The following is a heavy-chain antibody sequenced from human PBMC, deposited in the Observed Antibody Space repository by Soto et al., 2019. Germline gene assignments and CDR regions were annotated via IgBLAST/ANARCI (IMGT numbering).Heavy chain of an antibody. CDR1: GFTVSSKY. CDR2: IYNGGST. D-gene: IGHD3-10*01. Sequence: LRLSCAASGFTVSSKYMSWARQAPGKGLEWVSVIYNGGSTFYADSVKGRFTISRDDSKNTLYLHMNSLRVEDTAVYYCAWGGGPFDYWGQGTLVTVSS. J-gene: IGHJ4*02. CDR3: AWGGGPFDY. V-gene: IGHV3-53*01.